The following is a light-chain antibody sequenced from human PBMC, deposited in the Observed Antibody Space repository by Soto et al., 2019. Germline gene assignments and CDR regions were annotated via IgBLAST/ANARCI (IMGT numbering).Light chain of an antibody. CDR3: QQYGSSPPVT. CDR1: QSVSSSY. CDR2: GAS. V-gene: IGKV3-20*01. J-gene: IGKJ4*01. Sequence: EIVLTQSPGPLSLSPGERATLSCRASQSVSSSYLAWYQQKPGQAPRLLIYGASSRATGIPDRFSGSGSGTDLTLPISSLEPEDFAVYYCQQYGSSPPVTFGGGTKVEIK.